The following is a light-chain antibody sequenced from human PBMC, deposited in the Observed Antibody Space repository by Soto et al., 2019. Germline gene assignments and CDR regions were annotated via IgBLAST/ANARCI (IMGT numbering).Light chain of an antibody. CDR1: SSDVGSYNL. CDR2: EGS. V-gene: IGLV2-23*01. CDR3: CSYAGSSTFYV. Sequence: SVLTQPASVSGSPGQSITISCTGTSSDVGSYNLVSWYQQHPGKAPKLMIYEGSKRPSGVSNRFSGSKSGNTASLTISGLXAEDEADYYCCSYAGSSTFYVFGTGTKVTLL. J-gene: IGLJ1*01.